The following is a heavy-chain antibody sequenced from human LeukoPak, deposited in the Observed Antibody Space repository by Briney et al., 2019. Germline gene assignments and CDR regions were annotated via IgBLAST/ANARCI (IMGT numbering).Heavy chain of an antibody. V-gene: IGHV5-51*01. Sequence: GESLKISCQGSGYSFPNYWIGWVGQMPGKGLEWMGIIYPGDSDTTYKPSFQGQVTISADKSISTAYLQWSSLKASDTAMYYCARSRAQKVPVWGSYRHHDAFDIWGQGTRVTVSP. CDR1: GYSFPNYW. D-gene: IGHD3-16*02. CDR2: IYPGDSDT. J-gene: IGHJ3*02. CDR3: ARSRAQKVPVWGSYRHHDAFDI.